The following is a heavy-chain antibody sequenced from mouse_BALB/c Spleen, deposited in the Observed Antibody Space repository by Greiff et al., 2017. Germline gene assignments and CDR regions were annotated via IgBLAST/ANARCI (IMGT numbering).Heavy chain of an antibody. CDR3: ARRYGNYASWFAY. V-gene: IGHV5-6-4*01. J-gene: IGHJ3*01. Sequence: DVKLVESGGGLVKPGGSLKLSCAASGFTFSSYTMSWVRQTPEKRLEWVATISSGGSYTYYPDSVKGRFTISRDNAKNTLYLQMSSLKSEDTAIYYCARRYGNYASWFAYWGQGTLVTVSA. D-gene: IGHD2-1*01. CDR1: GFTFSSYT. CDR2: ISSGGSYT.